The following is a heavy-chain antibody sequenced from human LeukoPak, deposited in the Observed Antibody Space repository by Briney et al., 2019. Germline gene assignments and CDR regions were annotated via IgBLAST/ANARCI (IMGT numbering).Heavy chain of an antibody. D-gene: IGHD3-10*01. CDR2: ISSSSSYI. Sequence: GGSLRLSCAASGFTFSSYSMNWVRQAPGKWLEWVSSISSSSSYIYYADSVKGRFTISRDNSKNTLYLQMNSLRAEDTAVYYCAKPPRGSGEDYWGQGTLVTVSS. V-gene: IGHV3-21*04. CDR1: GFTFSSYS. J-gene: IGHJ4*02. CDR3: AKPPRGSGEDY.